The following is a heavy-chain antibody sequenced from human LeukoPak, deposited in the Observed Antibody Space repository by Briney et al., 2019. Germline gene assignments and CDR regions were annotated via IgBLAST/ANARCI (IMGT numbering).Heavy chain of an antibody. D-gene: IGHD4-11*01. CDR3: ARLMTTYYYFDY. J-gene: IGHJ4*02. Sequence: ASVKVSCKASGGPFSSLAIYRVRQAPGQGLELMCGIIPLFGTPDYAQKFQGRVTVTTDESTSTAYMELSSLRSDDTAVYYCARLMTTYYYFDYWGQGTLVAVAS. CDR2: IIPLFGTP. CDR1: GGPFSSLA. V-gene: IGHV1-69*05.